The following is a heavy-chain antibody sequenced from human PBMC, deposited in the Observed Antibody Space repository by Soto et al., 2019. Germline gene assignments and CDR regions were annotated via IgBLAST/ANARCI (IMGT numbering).Heavy chain of an antibody. CDR1: GGSVNTAPYH. V-gene: IGHV4-61*01. CDR2: IYYAGST. CDR3: ARDHHSYYDTSGYYPYFDF. Sequence: SETLSLTCTVSGGSVNTAPYHWSWIRQSPRNGLEWIGNIYYAGSTNYNPSFESRVAISLDTSNNQFSRRLTSLTAADTAVYFCARDHHSYYDTSGYYPYFDFWGQGTLVTVSS. D-gene: IGHD3-22*01. J-gene: IGHJ4*02.